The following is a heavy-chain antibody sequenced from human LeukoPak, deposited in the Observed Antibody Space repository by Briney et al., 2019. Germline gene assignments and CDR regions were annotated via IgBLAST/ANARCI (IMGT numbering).Heavy chain of an antibody. D-gene: IGHD3-10*01. V-gene: IGHV1-46*01. Sequence: ASVKVSCKASGYTFTSYYMHWVRQAPGQGLEWMGLINPSGGSTSYAQKFQGRVTMTRDTSTSTVYMELSSLRSEDTAVYYCARDSYSITMVRGVIITRRHFDYWGQGTLVTVSS. CDR1: GYTFTSYY. J-gene: IGHJ4*02. CDR3: ARDSYSITMVRGVIITRRHFDY. CDR2: INPSGGST.